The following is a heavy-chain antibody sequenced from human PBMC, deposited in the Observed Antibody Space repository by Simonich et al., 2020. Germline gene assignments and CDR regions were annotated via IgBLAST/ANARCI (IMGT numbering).Heavy chain of an antibody. Sequence: QVQLVQSGAEVKKPGASVKVSCKASGYTFTGYYMHWVRQAPGQGLEGMGWNNPNSGGTNYDQKFKGRVTMTRDTSISTAYMELSRLRSDDTAVYYCARGGLGHWYFDLWGRGTLVTVSS. J-gene: IGHJ2*01. D-gene: IGHD6-25*01. CDR2: NNPNSGGT. V-gene: IGHV1-2*02. CDR1: GYTFTGYY. CDR3: ARGGLGHWYFDL.